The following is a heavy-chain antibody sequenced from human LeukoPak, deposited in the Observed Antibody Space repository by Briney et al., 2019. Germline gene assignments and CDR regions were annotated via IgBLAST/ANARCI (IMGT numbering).Heavy chain of an antibody. V-gene: IGHV5-51*01. CDR3: ARGHSSSPGSGDFDY. CDR2: IYPGDSDT. Sequence: GESLQISCKGSGYSFTSYWIGWVRQMPGKGLEWMGIIYPGDSDTKYSPSFQGQVTISADKSISTAYLQWSSLKASDTAMYYCARGHSSSPGSGDFDYWGQGTLVTVSS. CDR1: GYSFTSYW. J-gene: IGHJ4*02. D-gene: IGHD6-6*01.